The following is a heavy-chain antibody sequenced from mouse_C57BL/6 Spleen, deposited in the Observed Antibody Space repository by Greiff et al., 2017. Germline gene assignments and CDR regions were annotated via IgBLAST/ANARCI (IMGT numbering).Heavy chain of an antibody. CDR3: TRNSDLDY. CDR1: GYTFTDYN. Sequence: VQLKESGPELVKPGASVKMSCKASGYTFTDYNMHWVKQSHGKSLEWIGYINPNNGGTSYNQKFKGKATLTVNTSSSTAYMELRSLTAEDSAIYYCTRNSDLDYWGQGTTLTVSS. D-gene: IGHD3-2*02. CDR2: INPNNGGT. V-gene: IGHV1-22*01. J-gene: IGHJ2*01.